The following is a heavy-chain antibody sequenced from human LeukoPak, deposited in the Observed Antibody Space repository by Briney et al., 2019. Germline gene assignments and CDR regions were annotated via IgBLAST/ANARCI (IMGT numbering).Heavy chain of an antibody. Sequence: GGSLRLSCAASGFAFSSYAMTWVRQAPGKELEWVSAISGSGSSTFYADSVKGRFTISRDNSKNTLYPQMNSLRAEDTAIYYCAQTSGSGNYYYYYYGMDVWGQGTTVTVSS. CDR3: AQTSGSGNYYYYYYGMDV. CDR1: GFAFSSYA. J-gene: IGHJ6*02. V-gene: IGHV3-23*01. CDR2: ISGSGSST. D-gene: IGHD3-10*01.